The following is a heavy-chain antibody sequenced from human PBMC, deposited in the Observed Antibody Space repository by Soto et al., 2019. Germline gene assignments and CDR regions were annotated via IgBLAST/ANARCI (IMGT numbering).Heavy chain of an antibody. D-gene: IGHD3-22*01. J-gene: IGHJ5*02. CDR2: IYYSGST. CDR3: ARDSATSGYPQNWFDP. CDR1: GGSISSYY. Sequence: QVQLQESGPGLVKPSETLSLTCTVSGGSISSYYWSWIRQPPGKGLEWIGYIYYSGSTNYNPSLQSRVTISVDTSKNQFSLKLSSVTAADTAVYYCARDSATSGYPQNWFDPWGQGTLVTVSS. V-gene: IGHV4-59*01.